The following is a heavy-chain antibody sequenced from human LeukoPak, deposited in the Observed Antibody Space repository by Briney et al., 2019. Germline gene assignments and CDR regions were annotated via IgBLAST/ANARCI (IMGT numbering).Heavy chain of an antibody. CDR3: ARLERSDHVWGSYRYTGPLDY. D-gene: IGHD3-16*02. CDR1: GRPFSSCRDY. CDR2: LYYCRFI. Sequence: SDTLTLTCTVSGRPFSSCRDYWPRIPQPPGKVLLCLWTLYYCRFICCNPALNSRVTISVDTSKNQFSLKLNSVTAADTAVYFCARLERSDHVWGSYRYTGPLDYWGQGTLVTVSS. V-gene: IGHV4-39*01. J-gene: IGHJ4*02.